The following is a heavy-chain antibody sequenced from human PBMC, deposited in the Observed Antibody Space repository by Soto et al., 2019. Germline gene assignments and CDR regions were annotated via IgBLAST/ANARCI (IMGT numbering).Heavy chain of an antibody. J-gene: IGHJ3*02. D-gene: IGHD3-22*01. CDR3: AKYYYDISSSRGASDI. V-gene: IGHV3-23*01. Sequence: GGSLRLSCAASGFTLSSYAMNWVRQAPGKGLEWVSAITGSGDRTYYADSVKGRFTVSRDNSKNTLYLLLNSPRSEDTAIYYYAKYYYDISSSRGASDIWGKGTMVPVSS. CDR2: ITGSGDRT. CDR1: GFTLSSYA.